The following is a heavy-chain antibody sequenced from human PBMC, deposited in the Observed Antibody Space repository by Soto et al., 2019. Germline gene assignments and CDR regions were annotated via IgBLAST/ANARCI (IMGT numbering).Heavy chain of an antibody. J-gene: IGHJ6*02. Sequence: ASVKVSCKASGYTFTSYGISWVRQAPGQGLEWMGWSSAYNSNTNYAQKLQGRVTMTTDTSTSTAYMELRSLRSDDTAVYYCAREVRSGSYYLNYYYYGMDVWGQGTTVTVSS. D-gene: IGHD3-10*01. CDR2: SSAYNSNT. CDR1: GYTFTSYG. CDR3: AREVRSGSYYLNYYYYGMDV. V-gene: IGHV1-18*04.